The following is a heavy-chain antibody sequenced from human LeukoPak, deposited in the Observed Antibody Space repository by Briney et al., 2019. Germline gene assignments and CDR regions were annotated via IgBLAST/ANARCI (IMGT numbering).Heavy chain of an antibody. CDR1: GGSISSSSYY. D-gene: IGHD3-16*01. J-gene: IGHJ4*02. V-gene: IGHV4-39*01. CDR3: ARTAGGPYYFDY. CDR2: IYYSGST. Sequence: SETLSLTCTVSGGSISSSSYYWGWIRQPPGKGLEWIGSIYYSGSTYYNPSLKSRVTISVDTSKTQFSLKLSSVTAADTAVYYCARTAGGPYYFDYWGQGTLVTVSS.